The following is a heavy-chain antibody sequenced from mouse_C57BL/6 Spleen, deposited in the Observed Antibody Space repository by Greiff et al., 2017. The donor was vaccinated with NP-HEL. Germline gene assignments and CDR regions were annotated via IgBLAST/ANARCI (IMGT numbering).Heavy chain of an antibody. CDR2: IYPGGGYT. CDR1: GYTFTNYW. J-gene: IGHJ1*03. Sequence: QVQLQQSGAELVRPGTSVKMSCKASGYTFTNYWIGWAKQRPGHGLEWIGDIYPGGGYTNYNEKFKGKATLTADKSSSTAYMQFSSLTSEDSAIYYCARKAGTGYFDVWGTGTTVTVSS. D-gene: IGHD4-1*01. CDR3: ARKAGTGYFDV. V-gene: IGHV1-63*01.